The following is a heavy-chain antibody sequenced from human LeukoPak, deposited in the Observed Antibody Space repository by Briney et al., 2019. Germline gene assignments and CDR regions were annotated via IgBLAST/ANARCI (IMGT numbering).Heavy chain of an antibody. CDR2: INPNSGGT. CDR1: GYTFTGYY. D-gene: IGHD3-22*01. J-gene: IGHJ4*02. Sequence: ASVKVSCKASGYTFTGYYMHWVRQAPGQGLEWMGWINPNSGGTNYAQKFQGRVTMTRDTSISTAYMELSRLRSDDTAVYYCARNSYFDSSGYYHYWGQGTLVTVPS. V-gene: IGHV1-2*02. CDR3: ARNSYFDSSGYYHY.